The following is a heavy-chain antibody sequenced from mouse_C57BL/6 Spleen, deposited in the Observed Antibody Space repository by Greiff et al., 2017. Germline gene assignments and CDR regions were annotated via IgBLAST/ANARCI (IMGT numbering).Heavy chain of an antibody. D-gene: IGHD2-4*01. V-gene: IGHV5-4*01. CDR2: ISDGGSYT. CDR3: ARDGGLRLYWYFDV. CDR1: GFTFSSYA. J-gene: IGHJ1*03. Sequence: EVQLVESGGGLVKPGGSLKLSCAASGFTFSSYAMSWVRQTPEKRLEWVATISDGGSYTYYPDNVKGRFTISRDNAKNNLYLQMSHLKSEDTAMYYCARDGGLRLYWYFDVWGTGTTVTVSS.